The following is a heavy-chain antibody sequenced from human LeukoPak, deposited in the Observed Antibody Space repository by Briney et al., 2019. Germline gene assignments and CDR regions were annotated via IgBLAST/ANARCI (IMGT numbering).Heavy chain of an antibody. CDR2: IFPLDSSI. CDR3: ARFSGPSLESNWFAP. CDR1: GYRFSDYW. V-gene: IGHV5-51*01. J-gene: IGHJ5*02. Sequence: GESLKISCKGSGYRFSDYWIGWVRQMPGKGLEWMGIIFPLDSSIKSSPSFQGPITISADKSLSTAYLQWSSLEASDTAIYYCARFSGPSLESNWFAPWGQGTLVTVSS. D-gene: IGHD3-10*01.